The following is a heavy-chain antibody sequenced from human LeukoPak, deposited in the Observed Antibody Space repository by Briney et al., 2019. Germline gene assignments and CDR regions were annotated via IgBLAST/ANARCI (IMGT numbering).Heavy chain of an antibody. CDR1: GYRFTTYW. J-gene: IGHJ4*02. V-gene: IGHV5-51*01. Sequence: GESLKISCKGFGYRFTTYWVAWVRQMPGKGLEWMGIIYPGDSDTRYSPSFQGQVTISADKSTGTAYLQWTSLKASDTAMYYCARPLVGTGYSSSWYFDSWGQGTLVTVSS. CDR2: IYPGDSDT. CDR3: ARPLVGTGYSSSWYFDS. D-gene: IGHD6-13*01.